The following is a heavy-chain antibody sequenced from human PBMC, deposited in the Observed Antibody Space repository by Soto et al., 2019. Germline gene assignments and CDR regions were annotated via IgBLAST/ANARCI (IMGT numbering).Heavy chain of an antibody. Sequence: ASVKVSCKASGYTFTIYAMHWVLQAPGQRLEWMGWINAGNGNTKYSQKFQGRVTITRDTSASTAYMELSSLRSEDTAVYYCARDKITGLFDYWGQGTLVTVS. J-gene: IGHJ4*02. V-gene: IGHV1-3*01. CDR2: INAGNGNT. CDR3: ARDKITGLFDY. CDR1: GYTFTIYA. D-gene: IGHD2-8*02.